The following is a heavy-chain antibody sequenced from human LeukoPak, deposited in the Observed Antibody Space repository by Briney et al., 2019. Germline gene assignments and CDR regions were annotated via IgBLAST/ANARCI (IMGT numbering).Heavy chain of an antibody. J-gene: IGHJ4*02. Sequence: GGSLRLSCAASGFTFSVSYMSWIRQAPGKGLEWLAYISNSGSTTLYTDSVRGRFTISRDNAKNSVYLQMNSLRAEDTAVYYCATKTQRPYYFDYWGQGTLVTVSS. CDR2: ISNSGSTT. D-gene: IGHD5-18*01. V-gene: IGHV3-11*01. CDR1: GFTFSVSY. CDR3: ATKTQRPYYFDY.